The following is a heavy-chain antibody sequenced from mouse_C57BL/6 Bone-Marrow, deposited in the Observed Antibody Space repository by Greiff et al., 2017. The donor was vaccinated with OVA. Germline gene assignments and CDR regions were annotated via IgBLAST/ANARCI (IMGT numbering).Heavy chain of an antibody. CDR2: IDPSDSYT. V-gene: IGHV1-69*01. D-gene: IGHD1-1*01. CDR3: ARKSSYDYVDY. Sequence: QVQLQQPGAELVMPGASVKLSCKASGYTFTSYWMHWVKQRPGQGLEWIGEIDPSDSYTNYNQKFKGKSTLTVDKSSSTAYMQLSSLTSEDSAVYYCARKSSYDYVDYWGQGTTLTVSS. J-gene: IGHJ2*01. CDR1: GYTFTSYW.